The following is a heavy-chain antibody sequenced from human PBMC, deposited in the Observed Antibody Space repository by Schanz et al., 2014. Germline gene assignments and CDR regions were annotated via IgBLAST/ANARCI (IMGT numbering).Heavy chain of an antibody. D-gene: IGHD1-26*01. CDR2: VCYDGSKK. CDR1: GFTFSSYG. V-gene: IGHV3-33*06. J-gene: IGHJ6*02. CDR3: VKDLERELLRDDHYYGMDV. Sequence: LVESGGGVVQPGRSLRLSCAASGFTFSSYGMHWVRQVPGKGLEWVAVVCYDGSKKYYADSVKGRFTTSRDNSKNTMYVQMNSLRAEDTAVYYCVKDLERELLRDDHYYGMDVWGQGTTVTVSS.